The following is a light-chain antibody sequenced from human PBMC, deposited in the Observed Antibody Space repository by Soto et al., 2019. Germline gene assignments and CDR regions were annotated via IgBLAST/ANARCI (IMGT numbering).Light chain of an antibody. CDR3: EQYGSSPRT. Sequence: IVLTQSPGTLSLSPGERATLFCRASQSVTSNYFAWYQQKPGQAPRLLIYGISDRATGIPDRFSGSGSGTDFTLTISRLDPEDFAVYYCEQYGSSPRTFGQGTKVEIK. J-gene: IGKJ1*01. CDR1: QSVTSNY. CDR2: GIS. V-gene: IGKV3-20*01.